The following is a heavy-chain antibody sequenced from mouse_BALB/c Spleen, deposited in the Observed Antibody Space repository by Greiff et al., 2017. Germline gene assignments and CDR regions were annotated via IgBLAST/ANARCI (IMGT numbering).Heavy chain of an antibody. Sequence: EVQLQQSGAELVRPGALVKLSCKASGFNIKDYYMHWVKQRPEQGLEWIGWIDPENGNTIYDPKFQGKASITADTSSNTAYLQLSSLTSEDTAVYYCARRGYYDYDGAWFADWGQGTLVTVSA. J-gene: IGHJ3*01. V-gene: IGHV14-1*02. CDR2: IDPENGNT. CDR1: GFNIKDYY. CDR3: ARRGYYDYDGAWFAD. D-gene: IGHD2-4*01.